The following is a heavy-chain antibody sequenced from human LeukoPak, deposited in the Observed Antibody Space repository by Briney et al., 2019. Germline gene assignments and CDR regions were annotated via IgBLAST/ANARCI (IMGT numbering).Heavy chain of an antibody. D-gene: IGHD1-26*01. CDR2: ISAYNGNT. CDR3: AGEGVGATGYWFDP. V-gene: IGHV1-18*01. Sequence: ASVKVSCKASGYTFTSYDINWVRQATGQGLEWMGWISAYNGNTNYAQKLQGRVTMTTDTSTSTAYMELRSLRSDDTAVYYCAGEGVGATGYWFDPWGQGTLVTVSS. CDR1: GYTFTSYD. J-gene: IGHJ5*02.